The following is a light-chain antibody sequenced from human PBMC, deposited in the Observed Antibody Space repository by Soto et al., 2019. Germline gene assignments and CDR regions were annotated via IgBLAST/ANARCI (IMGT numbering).Light chain of an antibody. Sequence: EIVLTQSPGTLSLSPGERATLSCRASQSVSSTYLAWYQQKPGQAPRLLIYDASNRATGIPARFSGSGSGTDFTLTISSLEPEDFAVYYCQQRSNLPPWTFGHGTKVDNK. CDR1: QSVSSTY. CDR2: DAS. V-gene: IGKV3-11*01. J-gene: IGKJ1*01. CDR3: QQRSNLPPWT.